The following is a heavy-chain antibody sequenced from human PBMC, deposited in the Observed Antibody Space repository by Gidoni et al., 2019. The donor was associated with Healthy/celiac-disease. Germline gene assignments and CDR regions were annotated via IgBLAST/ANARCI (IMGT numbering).Heavy chain of an antibody. V-gene: IGHV4-34*01. J-gene: IGHJ5*02. CDR2: INHSGST. CDR3: ARGLYRAAAAAFDP. CDR1: GVSFSGYY. Sequence: QVQLQQWGAGLLKPSETLSLTCAVYGVSFSGYYWSWIRQPPGKGLEWIGEINHSGSTNYNPSLKSRVTISVDTSKNQFSLKLSSVTAADTAVYYCARGLYRAAAAAFDPWGQGTLVTVSS. D-gene: IGHD6-13*01.